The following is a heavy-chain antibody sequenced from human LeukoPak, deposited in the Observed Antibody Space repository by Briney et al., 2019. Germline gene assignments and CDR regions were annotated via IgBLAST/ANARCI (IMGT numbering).Heavy chain of an antibody. CDR2: INPNSGGT. J-gene: IGHJ4*02. CDR3: ARDPELPVVIRFDY. D-gene: IGHD4-23*01. V-gene: IGHV1-2*02. Sequence: ASVKVSCKASGYTFTGYYMHWVRQAPGQGLEWMGWINPNSGGTNYAQKFQGRVTMTRDTSISTAYMELSRLRSDDTAVYYCARDPELPVVIRFDYWGQGTLVTVSS. CDR1: GYTFTGYY.